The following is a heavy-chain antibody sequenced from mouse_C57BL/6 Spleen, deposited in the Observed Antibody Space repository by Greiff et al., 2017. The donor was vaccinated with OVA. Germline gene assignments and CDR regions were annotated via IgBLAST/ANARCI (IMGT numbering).Heavy chain of an antibody. V-gene: IGHV6-3*01. J-gene: IGHJ2*01. D-gene: IGHD2-4*01. CDR1: GFTFSNYW. Sequence: EVQVVESGGGLVQPGGSMKLSCVASGFTFSNYWMNWVRQSPEKGLEWVAQIRLKSDNYATHYAESVKGRFTISRDDSKSSVYLQMNNLRAEDTGIYYCTAGDYDDPWGQGTTLTVSS. CDR3: TAGDYDDP. CDR2: IRLKSDNYAT.